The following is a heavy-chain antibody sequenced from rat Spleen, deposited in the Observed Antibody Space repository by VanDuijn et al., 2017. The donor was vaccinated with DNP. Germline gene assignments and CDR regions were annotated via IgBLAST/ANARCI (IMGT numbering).Heavy chain of an antibody. D-gene: IGHD5-1*01. V-gene: IGHV5-20*01. CDR3: ATRPSGSFDY. J-gene: IGHJ2*01. Sequence: EVQLVESGGGLVQPGRSLKLSCAGSGFTFTDYYMAWVRQTPTKGLDWAASISSDGSHTYYRDSVKGRFTISRDNAKSSLFLQMDSLRSEDTATYYCATRPSGSFDYWGQGVMVTVSS. CDR1: GFTFTDYY. CDR2: ISSDGSHT.